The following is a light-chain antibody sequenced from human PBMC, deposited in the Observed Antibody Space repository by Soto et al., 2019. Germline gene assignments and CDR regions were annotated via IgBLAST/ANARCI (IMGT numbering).Light chain of an antibody. CDR1: QSISTN. Sequence: EIVMTQSPATLSVSPGDRATLSCRASQSISTNLAWYQQEPGQAPRLLIYSASTRATGIPARFSGSGSGTEFTLTISSLQSEDFAVYNCQQSNNWPRTFGQGTKVEIK. CDR2: SAS. V-gene: IGKV3-15*01. CDR3: QQSNNWPRT. J-gene: IGKJ1*01.